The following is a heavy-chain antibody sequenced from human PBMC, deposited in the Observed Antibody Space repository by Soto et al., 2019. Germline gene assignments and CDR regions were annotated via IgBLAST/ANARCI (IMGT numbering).Heavy chain of an antibody. D-gene: IGHD6-13*01. CDR3: AKRGSSSWFFDY. V-gene: IGHV3-23*01. CDR1: GFTFSSYA. J-gene: IGHJ4*02. Sequence: GGSLRLSCAASGFTFSSYAMSWVRQAPGKGLEWVSAISGSGGSTYYADSVKGRFTISRENSKNTLYLQMNSLRAEDTAVYYCAKRGSSSWFFDYWGQGTLVTVSS. CDR2: ISGSGGST.